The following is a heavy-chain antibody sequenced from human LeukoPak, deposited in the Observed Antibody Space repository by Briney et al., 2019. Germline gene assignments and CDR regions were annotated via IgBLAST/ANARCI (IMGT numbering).Heavy chain of an antibody. V-gene: IGHV3-21*04. CDR1: GFTFSSYT. J-gene: IGHJ3*02. CDR3: AREEQRGDAFDI. Sequence: GGSLRLSCAASGFTFSSYTMNWVRQAPGKGLEWLSSISSSSSYIYYAASVKGRFTISRDNAKNTLYLQMNSLRAEDTAVYYCAREEQRGDAFDIWGQGTMVTVSS. CDR2: ISSSSSYI.